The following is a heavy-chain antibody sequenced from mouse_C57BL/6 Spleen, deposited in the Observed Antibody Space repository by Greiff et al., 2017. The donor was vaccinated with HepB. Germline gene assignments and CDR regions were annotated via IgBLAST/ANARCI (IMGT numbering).Heavy chain of an antibody. D-gene: IGHD2-2*01. CDR2: INPYNGGT. CDR1: GYSFTDYY. V-gene: IGHV1-19*01. J-gene: IGHJ2*01. Sequence: VQLQQSGPVLVKPGASVKMSCKASGYSFTDYYMNWVKQSHGKSLEWIGVINPYNGGTSYNQKFKGKATLTVDKSSSTAYMELNSLTSEDSAVYYCARSRPMVTTGDFDYWGQGTTLTVSS. CDR3: ARSRPMVTTGDFDY.